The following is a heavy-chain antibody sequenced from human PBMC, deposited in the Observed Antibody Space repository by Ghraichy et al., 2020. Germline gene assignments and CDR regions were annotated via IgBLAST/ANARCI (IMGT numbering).Heavy chain of an antibody. CDR2: TDSTSSYI. J-gene: IGHJ6*02. CDR1: GFSFSTYS. Sequence: SLSLTCAASGFSFSTYSMNWVRQPPGKGLEWLSSTDSTSSYIFYADSVKGRFTISRDNAKNSLYLQMNSLTAEDTAVYYCARGVDTPMAVGMDVWGQGTTVTVSS. D-gene: IGHD5-18*01. CDR3: ARGVDTPMAVGMDV. V-gene: IGHV3-21*01.